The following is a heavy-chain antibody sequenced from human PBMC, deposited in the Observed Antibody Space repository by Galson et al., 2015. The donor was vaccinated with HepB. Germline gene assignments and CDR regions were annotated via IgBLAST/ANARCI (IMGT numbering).Heavy chain of an antibody. CDR1: GGTFSSYT. Sequence: SVKVSCKASGGTFSSYTISWVRQAPGQGLEWMGRIIPILGIANYAQKFQGRVTITADKSTSTAYMELSRLRSDDTAVYYCARVRRARGSWFDYWGQGTLVTVSS. CDR3: ARVRRARGSWFDY. V-gene: IGHV1-69*02. D-gene: IGHD6-6*01. J-gene: IGHJ4*02. CDR2: IIPILGIA.